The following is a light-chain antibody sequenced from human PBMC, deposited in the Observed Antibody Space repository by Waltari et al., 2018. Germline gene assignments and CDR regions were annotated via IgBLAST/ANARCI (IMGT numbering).Light chain of an antibody. CDR1: GESSAYT. CDR2: VNSDGSH. V-gene: IGLV4-69*01. CDR3: QTWGMNIQV. Sequence: QLVLTQSPSASASLGASVKLTCTLTGESSAYTIAWHQLQPEKGPRYLKNVNSDGSHDKADGIPERFSGSSAGAERYLFSSRLQSDDEADYFCQTWGMNIQVFGGGTRLTVL. J-gene: IGLJ3*02.